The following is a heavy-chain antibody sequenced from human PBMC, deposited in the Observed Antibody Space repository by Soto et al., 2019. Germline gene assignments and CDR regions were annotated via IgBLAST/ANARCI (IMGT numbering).Heavy chain of an antibody. CDR2: IYYSGST. D-gene: IGHD2-15*01. CDR1: GGSISSYY. J-gene: IGHJ6*03. Sequence: SETLSLTCTVSGGSISSYYWSWIRQPPGKGLEWIGYIYYSGSTNYNPSLKSRVTMSVDTSKNQFSLKLSSVTAADTAVYYCASADIGPYYYYMDVWGKGTTVTVSS. CDR3: ASADIGPYYYYMDV. V-gene: IGHV4-59*01.